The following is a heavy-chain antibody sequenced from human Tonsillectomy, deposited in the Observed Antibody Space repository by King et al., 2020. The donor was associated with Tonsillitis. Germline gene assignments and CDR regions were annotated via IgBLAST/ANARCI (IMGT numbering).Heavy chain of an antibody. D-gene: IGHD2-15*01. CDR2: IIPIFGPA. CDR1: GGTFSSYA. J-gene: IGHJ6*02. CDR3: ARASGDRYCSGGSCYALPFYYYGMNV. Sequence: QLVQSGAEVKKPGSSVKVSCKASGGTFSSYAFSWVRQAPGQGLEWMGGIIPIFGPANNAQKFQGRVTITEDESTSTAYMELSGLSSEDPAVYYCARASGDRYCSGGSCYALPFYYYGMNVWGQGTTVTVSS. V-gene: IGHV1-69*01.